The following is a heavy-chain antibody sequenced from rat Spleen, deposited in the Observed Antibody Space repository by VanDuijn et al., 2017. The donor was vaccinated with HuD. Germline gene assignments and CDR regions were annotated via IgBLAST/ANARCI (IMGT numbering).Heavy chain of an antibody. CDR2: ISYDGGRN. CDR3: ARENYYSGDY. J-gene: IGHJ2*01. V-gene: IGHV5-29*01. Sequence: EVLLVESNGGLVQPGRSLKLSCAASGFTFNDHFMAWVRQAPTKGLEWVATISYDGGRNFYRDSVKGRFTISRDNAKSSLYLQMNSLRSEDTATYYCARENYYSGDYWGQGVKVTVSS. CDR1: GFTFNDHF. D-gene: IGHD1-1*01.